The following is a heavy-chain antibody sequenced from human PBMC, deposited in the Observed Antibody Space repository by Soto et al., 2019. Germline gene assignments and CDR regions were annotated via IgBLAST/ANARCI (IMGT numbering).Heavy chain of an antibody. J-gene: IGHJ6*02. CDR2: MNPNSGNT. D-gene: IGHD4-17*01. Sequence: GASVKVSCKASGYTFTSYDINWVRQATGQGLEWMGWMNPNSGNTGYAQKFQGRVTMTRNTSISTAYMELSSLRSEDTAVYYCARGRGGPFYGDYVGRNYGMDVWGQGTTVTVSS. V-gene: IGHV1-8*01. CDR1: GYTFTSYD. CDR3: ARGRGGPFYGDYVGRNYGMDV.